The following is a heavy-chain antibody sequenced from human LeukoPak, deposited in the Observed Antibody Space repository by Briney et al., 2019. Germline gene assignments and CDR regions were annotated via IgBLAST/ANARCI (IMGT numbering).Heavy chain of an antibody. J-gene: IGHJ4*02. D-gene: IGHD4-17*01. CDR1: GFTFSKCG. Sequence: GKSLRLSCEVSGFTFSKCGMHWVRQAPGKGLEWVANMNQDGSDKYHVASVKGRFTISRDNAENSLFLQMNSLRVEDTAVYYCARGYGRGVVDYWGQGTLVTVSS. CDR3: ARGYGRGVVDY. V-gene: IGHV3-7*01. CDR2: MNQDGSDK.